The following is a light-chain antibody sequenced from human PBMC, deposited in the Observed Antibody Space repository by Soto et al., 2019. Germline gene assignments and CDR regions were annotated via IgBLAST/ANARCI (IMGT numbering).Light chain of an antibody. CDR1: QTISSW. V-gene: IGKV1-5*03. J-gene: IGKJ1*01. CDR3: QQSFSTPPT. CDR2: KAS. Sequence: DIQMTQSPSTLSGSVGDRVTITCRASQTISSWLAWYQQKPGKAPKLLIYKASTLKSGVPSRFSGSGSGTDFTLTISSLQPGDFASYYCQQSFSTPPTFGQGTKVDIK.